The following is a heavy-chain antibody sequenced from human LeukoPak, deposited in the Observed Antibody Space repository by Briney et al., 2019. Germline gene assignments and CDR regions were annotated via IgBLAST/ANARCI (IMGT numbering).Heavy chain of an antibody. V-gene: IGHV4-4*02. J-gene: IGHJ4*02. CDR1: GGSILTTNW. Sequence: SETLSLTCAVSGGSILTTNWWSWVRQPPGKGLEWIGEVHLSGASNYDPSLKSRVNMSIDKSKNQLSLELTSVTAADTAIYYCTRESGAFSPFGFWGQGTLVTVSS. CDR2: VHLSGAS. CDR3: TRESGAFSPFGF. D-gene: IGHD1-26*01.